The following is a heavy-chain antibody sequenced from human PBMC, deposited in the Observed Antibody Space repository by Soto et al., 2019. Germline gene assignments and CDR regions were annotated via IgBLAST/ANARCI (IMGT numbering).Heavy chain of an antibody. J-gene: IGHJ4*02. CDR2: IGTFSGDT. V-gene: IGHV1-18*01. Sequence: GASVKVSFKASGYSFLNYDISWLRQAPGQGLEWMGWIGTFSGDTKYALKFQGRVTMTTDTSTTTVYMQLTNLRYDDTAVYFCARGRTTSLGTFDYWGQGALVTVSS. D-gene: IGHD1-1*01. CDR1: GYSFLNYD. CDR3: ARGRTTSLGTFDY.